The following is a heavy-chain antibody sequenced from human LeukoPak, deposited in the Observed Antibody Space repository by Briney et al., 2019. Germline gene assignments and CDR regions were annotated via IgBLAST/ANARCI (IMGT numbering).Heavy chain of an antibody. D-gene: IGHD1-26*01. Sequence: GGSLRLSCAASGGSTFRRYDLNWVRQAPGKGLEWISYISSGGPTIYYAASVRGRFTISRDNAKNSLYLQMNSLSGEDTAVYYCARASIVGATAFGYWGQGTLVTVSS. J-gene: IGHJ4*02. V-gene: IGHV3-48*01. CDR1: GGSTFRRYD. CDR3: ARASIVGATAFGY. CDR2: ISSGGPTI.